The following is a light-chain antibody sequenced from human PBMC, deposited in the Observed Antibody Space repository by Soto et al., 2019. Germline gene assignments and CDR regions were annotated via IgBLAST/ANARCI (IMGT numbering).Light chain of an antibody. Sequence: EIVMTQSPATLSVSPGERATLSCRAGQNIHTNLAWYQQKPGQAPRLLFYDASTRATGIPARFSGSGSGTDFTLTISSLEPEDFAVYYCQQRSNWPPEITCGQGTRLEIK. CDR2: DAS. J-gene: IGKJ5*01. CDR1: QNIHTN. CDR3: QQRSNWPPEIT. V-gene: IGKV3-11*01.